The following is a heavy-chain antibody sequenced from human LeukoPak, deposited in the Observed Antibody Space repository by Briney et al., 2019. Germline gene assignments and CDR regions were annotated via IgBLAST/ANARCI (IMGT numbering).Heavy chain of an antibody. D-gene: IGHD2-2*01. CDR1: GFTFSSYG. V-gene: IGHV3-30*02. CDR2: IRYDGSNK. J-gene: IGHJ4*02. CDR3: AKDQKEYQLLSPEGY. Sequence: GGSLRLSCAASGFTFSSYGMHWVRQAPGKGLEWVAFIRYDGSNKYYADSVKGRFTISRDNSKNTLYLQMNSLRAEDTAVYYCAKDQKEYQLLSPEGYWGQGTLVTVSS.